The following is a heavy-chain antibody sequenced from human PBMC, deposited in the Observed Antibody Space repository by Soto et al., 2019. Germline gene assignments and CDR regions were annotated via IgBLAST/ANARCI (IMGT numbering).Heavy chain of an antibody. CDR1: GFTFSSYG. CDR2: IWFDGSNK. CDR3: ATTGPY. V-gene: IGHV3-33*01. J-gene: IGHJ4*02. Sequence: QVQLVESGGGVVQPGRSLRLSCAASGFTFSSYGMHWVRQAPGKGLAWVAVIWFDGSNKFYADSVKGRFTISRDNSKNTVSLQMNRLRDEDSAAYYCATTGPYWGQGTLVTVSS.